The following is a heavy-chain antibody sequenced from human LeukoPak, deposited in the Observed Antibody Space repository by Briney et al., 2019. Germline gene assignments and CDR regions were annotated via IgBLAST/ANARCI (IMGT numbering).Heavy chain of an antibody. CDR1: GFTFSNSA. CDR3: ARDRVSYGFGDIGY. D-gene: IGHD5-18*01. V-gene: IGHV3-30-3*01. CDR2: ISYDGNNK. J-gene: IGHJ4*02. Sequence: GRSLRLSCAASGFTFSNSAMHWVRQAPGKGLEWVSVISYDGNNKYDADSVKGRFIISRDNSKNTLHLQMNSLRAEDTAVYYCARDRVSYGFGDIGYWGQGTLVTVSS.